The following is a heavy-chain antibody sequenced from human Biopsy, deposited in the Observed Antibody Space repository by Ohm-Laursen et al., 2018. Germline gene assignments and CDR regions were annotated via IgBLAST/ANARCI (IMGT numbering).Heavy chain of an antibody. Sequence: SSVKVSCKASGDSFTSYAIGWVRQAPGQGLEWVGGIIPIPNVATYAQKFQGRITITADESTSTAYMELNSLTSDDTAVYFCARGEGSSWFDPWGHGTLVTVSS. V-gene: IGHV1-69*01. J-gene: IGHJ5*02. CDR2: IIPIPNVA. CDR1: GDSFTSYA. CDR3: ARGEGSSWFDP. D-gene: IGHD1-26*01.